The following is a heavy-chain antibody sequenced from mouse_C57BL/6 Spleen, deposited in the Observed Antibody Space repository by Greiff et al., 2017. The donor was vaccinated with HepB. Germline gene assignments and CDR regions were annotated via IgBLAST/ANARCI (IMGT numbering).Heavy chain of an antibody. J-gene: IGHJ3*01. V-gene: IGHV5-17*01. CDR1: GFTFSDYG. CDR2: ISSGSSTI. Sequence: EVKLMESGGGLVKPGGSLKLSCAASGFTFSDYGMHWVRQAPEKGLEWVAYISSGSSTIYYADTVKGRFTISRDNAKNTLFLQMTSLRSEDTAMYYCARNGNYAPWFAYWGQGTLVTVSA. CDR3: ARNGNYAPWFAY. D-gene: IGHD2-1*01.